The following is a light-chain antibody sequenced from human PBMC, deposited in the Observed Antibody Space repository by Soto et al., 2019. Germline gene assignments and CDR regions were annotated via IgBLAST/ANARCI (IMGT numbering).Light chain of an antibody. CDR2: DVS. V-gene: IGLV2-11*01. CDR1: NSDVGAYNY. Sequence: QSVLTQPRSVSGSPGQSVTISCTGTNSDVGAYNYVSWYQQHPGKAPKLMIHDVSKRPSGVPDRFSGSKSGNTASLTISGLQAEDEADYYCCSYAGRYIYVFGTGTKVTVL. J-gene: IGLJ1*01. CDR3: CSYAGRYIYV.